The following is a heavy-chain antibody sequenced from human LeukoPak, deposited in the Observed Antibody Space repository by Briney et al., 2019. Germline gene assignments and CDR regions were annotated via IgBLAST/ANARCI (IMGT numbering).Heavy chain of an antibody. J-gene: IGHJ5*02. CDR1: GGSISSYY. Sequence: SETLSLTCTVSGGSISSYYWSWIRQPPGKGLEWIGYIYYSGSTNYNPSLESRVTISVDTSKNQFSLKLSSVTAADTAVYYCARHADTGWFDPWGQGTLVTVSS. V-gene: IGHV4-59*08. CDR3: ARHADTGWFDP. CDR2: IYYSGST. D-gene: IGHD5-18*01.